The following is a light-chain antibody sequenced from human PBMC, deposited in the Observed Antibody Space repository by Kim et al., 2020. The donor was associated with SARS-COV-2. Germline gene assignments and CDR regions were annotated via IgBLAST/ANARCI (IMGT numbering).Light chain of an antibody. V-gene: IGKV3-20*01. CDR2: GAS. CDR3: QQYGSSLRT. CDR1: QSVSSSY. Sequence: SPGERAALPCRASQSVSSSYLAWYQQKPGQAPRLLIYGASSRATGIPDRFSGSGSGTDFTLTISRLEPEDFAVYYCQQYGSSLRTFGQGTKVDIK. J-gene: IGKJ1*01.